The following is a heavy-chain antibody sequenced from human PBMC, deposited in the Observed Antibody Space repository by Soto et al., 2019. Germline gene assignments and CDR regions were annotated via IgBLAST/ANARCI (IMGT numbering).Heavy chain of an antibody. J-gene: IGHJ5*02. CDR1: GFTFSSYA. D-gene: IGHD2-2*01. CDR3: ARGPAVYCSSTSCSPFDP. Sequence: QVQLVESGGGVVQPGRSLRLSCAASGFTFSSYAVHWVRQAPGKGLEWVAVISYDGSNKYYVDSVKGRFTISRDNSKSTLYLQMNSLRPEDTAVYYCARGPAVYCSSTSCSPFDPWGKGTLVTVSS. V-gene: IGHV3-30-3*01. CDR2: ISYDGSNK.